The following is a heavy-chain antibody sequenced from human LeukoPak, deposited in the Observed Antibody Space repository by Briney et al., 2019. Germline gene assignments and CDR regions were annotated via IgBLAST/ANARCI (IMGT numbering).Heavy chain of an antibody. CDR2: ISSSGSTI. Sequence: GGSLRLSCAASGFTFSSYEMNWVRQAPGKGLEWVSYISSSGSTIYYADSVKGRFTISRDNAKNSLYLQMNSLRAEDTAFFFWPKTAYDILTGYYTFDYWGQGTLVTVSS. V-gene: IGHV3-48*03. CDR1: GFTFSSYE. J-gene: IGHJ4*02. CDR3: PKTAYDILTGYYTFDY. D-gene: IGHD3-9*01.